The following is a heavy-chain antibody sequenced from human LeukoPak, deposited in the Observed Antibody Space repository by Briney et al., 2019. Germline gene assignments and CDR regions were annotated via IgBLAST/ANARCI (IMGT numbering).Heavy chain of an antibody. J-gene: IGHJ5*02. Sequence: GGSLRLSCAASGFTFSSYAMSWVRQAPGKGLEWVSAISGSGGSTYYADSVTGRFTISRDNSKNTLYLQMNSLRAEDTAVYYCAKTLLAAMVNNWFDPWGRGTLVTVSS. CDR3: AKTLLAAMVNNWFDP. D-gene: IGHD5-18*01. CDR1: GFTFSSYA. V-gene: IGHV3-23*01. CDR2: ISGSGGST.